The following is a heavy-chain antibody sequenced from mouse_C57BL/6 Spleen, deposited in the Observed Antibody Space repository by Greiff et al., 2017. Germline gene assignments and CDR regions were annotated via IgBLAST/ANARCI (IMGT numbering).Heavy chain of an antibody. CDR3: AREGGQGYAMDY. D-gene: IGHD3-3*01. J-gene: IGHJ4*01. CDR1: GYTFTSYW. CDR2: IDPSDSYT. Sequence: QVQLQQPGAELVRPGTSVKLSCKASGYTFTSYWMHWVKQRPGQGLEWIGVIDPSDSYTNYNQQFKGKATLTVDTSSSTAYMQLSSLTSEDSAVYYCAREGGQGYAMDYWGQGTSVTVSS. V-gene: IGHV1-59*01.